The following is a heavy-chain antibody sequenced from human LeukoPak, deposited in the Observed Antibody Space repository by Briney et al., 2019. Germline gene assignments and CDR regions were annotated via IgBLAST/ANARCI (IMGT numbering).Heavy chain of an antibody. CDR1: GGSINSYY. V-gene: IGHV4-59*01. Sequence: SETLSLTCTVSGGSINSYYWSWIRQPPGKGLEWIGYIYYSGSTNYNPSLKSRVTISVDTSKNQFSLKLSSVTAADTAVYYCASGVNWFDPWGQGTLVTVSS. CDR3: ASGVNWFDP. J-gene: IGHJ5*02. CDR2: IYYSGST. D-gene: IGHD3-16*01.